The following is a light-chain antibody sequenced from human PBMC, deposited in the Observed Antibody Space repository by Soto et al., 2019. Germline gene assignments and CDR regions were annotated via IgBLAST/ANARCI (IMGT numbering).Light chain of an antibody. Sequence: EIVMTQSPAPLSVSPGERATLSCRXSQSVSSNLAWYQQKPGQAPRLLIYGASSRATGIPDRFSGSGSGTDFTLTISRLEPEDFAVYYCQQYGSSPPLSFGGGTKVDIK. CDR3: QQYGSSPPLS. CDR1: QSVSSN. V-gene: IGKV3-20*01. J-gene: IGKJ4*01. CDR2: GAS.